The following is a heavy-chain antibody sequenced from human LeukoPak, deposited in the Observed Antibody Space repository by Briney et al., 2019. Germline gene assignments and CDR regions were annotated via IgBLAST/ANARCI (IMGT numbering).Heavy chain of an antibody. Sequence: GASVKVSCKVSGYTLTELSMHWVRQAPGKGREWMGGFDPEDGETIYAQKFQGRVTMTEDTSTDTAYMELSSLRSEDTAVYYCATGGAAAGLNWFDPWGQGTLVTVSS. CDR2: FDPEDGET. CDR1: GYTLTELS. D-gene: IGHD6-13*01. V-gene: IGHV1-24*01. CDR3: ATGGAAAGLNWFDP. J-gene: IGHJ5*02.